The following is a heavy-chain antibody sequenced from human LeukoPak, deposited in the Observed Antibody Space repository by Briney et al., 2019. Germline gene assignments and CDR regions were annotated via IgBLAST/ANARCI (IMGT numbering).Heavy chain of an antibody. J-gene: IGHJ5*02. CDR2: IYYSGST. V-gene: IGHV4-61*01. D-gene: IGHD3-10*01. CDR3: ARGNIPLWFGEAGWFDP. CDR1: GGSVSSGSYY. Sequence: SETLSLTCTVSGGSVSSGSYYWSWIRQPPGKGLEGIGYIYYSGSTNYNPSLKSRVTISVDTSKNQFSLKLSSVTAADTAVYYCARGNIPLWFGEAGWFDPWGQGTLVTVSS.